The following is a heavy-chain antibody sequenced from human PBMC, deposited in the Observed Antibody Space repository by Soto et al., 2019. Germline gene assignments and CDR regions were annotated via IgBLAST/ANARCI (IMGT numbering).Heavy chain of an antibody. Sequence: GGSLRLSCSAAGFTFSRYAMPWVRQAPGKGLEYVSGISSNGGSTYHADSVKGRFTISRDNSKNTLYLQMSSLRADDTAVYYGLKGPARDFDYWGQGTLVTVSS. V-gene: IGHV3-64D*08. CDR1: GFTFSRYA. D-gene: IGHD3-10*01. CDR3: LKGPARDFDY. CDR2: ISSNGGST. J-gene: IGHJ4*02.